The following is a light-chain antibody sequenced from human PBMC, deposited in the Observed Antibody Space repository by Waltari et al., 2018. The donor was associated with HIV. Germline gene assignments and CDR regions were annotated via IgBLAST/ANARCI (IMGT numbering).Light chain of an antibody. CDR3: QQYYDTPYT. CDR1: QSILSTAGNRHY. V-gene: IGKV4-1*01. CDR2: WAS. Sequence: DIVVTQSPDSLAGSLGERATINCKSSQSILSTAGNRHYLAWYQQRPGQAPNLLISWASTRESGVPDRFSGSGSGTDFTLTINSLQAEDVAVYYCQQYYDTPYTFGQGTKVDI. J-gene: IGKJ2*01.